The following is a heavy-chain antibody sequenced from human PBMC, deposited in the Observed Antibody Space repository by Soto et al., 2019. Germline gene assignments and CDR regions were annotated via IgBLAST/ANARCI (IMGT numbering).Heavy chain of an antibody. CDR1: GYTFTSYG. V-gene: IGHV1-18*04. D-gene: IGHD3-10*01. CDR2: ISAYNGNT. J-gene: IGHJ4*02. CDR3: ARVLKTYYYGSGSYFPTIYFDY. Sequence: ASVKVSCKASGYTFTSYGISWLRQAPGQGLEWMGWISAYNGNTNYAQKLQGRVTMTTDTSTSTAYMELRSLRSDDTAVYYCARVLKTYYYGSGSYFPTIYFDYWGQGTLVTVSS.